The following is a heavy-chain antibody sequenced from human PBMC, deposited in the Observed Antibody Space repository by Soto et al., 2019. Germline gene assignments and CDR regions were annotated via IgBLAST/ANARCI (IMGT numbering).Heavy chain of an antibody. CDR1: GGTFSSYA. CDR2: IIPFFGTA. J-gene: IGHJ4*02. Sequence: QVQLVQSGAEVKKPGSSVKVSCKASGGTFSSYAISWVRQAPGQGLEWMGGIIPFFGTANYAQKFQGRVTITADESTSTVYMELSSLRSKDTAVYYCAREANLHYDILTGYSRPFDYWGQGTLVTVSS. V-gene: IGHV1-69*12. D-gene: IGHD3-9*01. CDR3: AREANLHYDILTGYSRPFDY.